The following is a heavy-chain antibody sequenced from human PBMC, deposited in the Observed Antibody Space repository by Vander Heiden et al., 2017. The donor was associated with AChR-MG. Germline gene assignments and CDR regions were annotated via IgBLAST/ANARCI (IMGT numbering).Heavy chain of an antibody. CDR3: GRGVERLTGGIRD. D-gene: IGHD1-1*01. V-gene: IGHV4-59*01. CDR2: LYDGGST. J-gene: IGHJ4*02. CDR1: GGSIRAYY. Sequence: QVQLRESGPGLVRSSETLSLTCTVSGGSIRAYYWSWIRQSPGKGLEWIGYLYDGGSTDYNPSLRSRVSILGDTSKNQFSMTLTSVTAADTAVYYCGRGVERLTGGIRDWGQGTLVTVSS.